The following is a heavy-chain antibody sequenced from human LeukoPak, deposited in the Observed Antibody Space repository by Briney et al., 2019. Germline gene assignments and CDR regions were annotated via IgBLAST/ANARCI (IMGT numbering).Heavy chain of an antibody. CDR3: ARDRSSGWNFDY. V-gene: IGHV1-69*05. J-gene: IGHJ4*02. CDR1: GGTFSSYA. Sequence: SVKVSCKASGGTFSSYAISWMRQAPGQGLEWMGRIIPIFGTANYAQKFQGRVTITTDESTSTAYMELSSLRSEDTAVYYCARDRSSGWNFDYWGQGTLVTVSS. CDR2: IIPIFGTA. D-gene: IGHD6-19*01.